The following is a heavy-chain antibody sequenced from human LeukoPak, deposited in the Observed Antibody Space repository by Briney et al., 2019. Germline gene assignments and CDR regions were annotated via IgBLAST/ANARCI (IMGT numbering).Heavy chain of an antibody. V-gene: IGHV3-74*03. CDR1: GLTFSTYW. D-gene: IGHD5-24*01. CDR3: ARDSPWLPDPY. J-gene: IGHJ4*02. Sequence: GGSLRLSCAASGLTFSTYWMHWVRQAPGKGLVWVSRINTDGGDTSYADSVKGRFTISRDNARNTLYLQMNSLRADDTAVYYCARDSPWLPDPYWGQGTLVTVSS. CDR2: INTDGGDT.